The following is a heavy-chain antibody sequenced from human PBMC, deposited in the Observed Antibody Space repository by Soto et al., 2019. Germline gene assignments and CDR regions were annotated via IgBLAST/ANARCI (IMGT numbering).Heavy chain of an antibody. V-gene: IGHV4-39*01. CDR2: IYYSGST. CDR3: ARQPPYYYYGMDV. J-gene: IGHJ6*02. CDR1: GGSISSSSYY. Sequence: PSETLSLTCTVSGGSISSSSYYWGWIRQPPGKGLEWIGSIYYSGSTYYNPSLKSRVTISVDTSKNQFSLKLSSVTAADTAVYYCARQPPYYYYGMDVWGQGTTVTVSS.